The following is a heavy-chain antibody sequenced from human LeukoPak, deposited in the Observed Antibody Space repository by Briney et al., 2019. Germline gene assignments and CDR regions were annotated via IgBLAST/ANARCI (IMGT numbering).Heavy chain of an antibody. J-gene: IGHJ4*02. Sequence: GGSLRLSCAASGFSFSDYSMNWVRQAPGKGLEWVSYISSSSSTIYYAVSVKGRFTISRDNAKNLLYLQMDSLRAEDTAVYYCARDRDSIYPGGPFDYWGQGTLVTVSS. V-gene: IGHV3-48*01. CDR1: GFSFSDYS. CDR3: ARDRDSIYPGGPFDY. CDR2: ISSSSSTI. D-gene: IGHD3-16*01.